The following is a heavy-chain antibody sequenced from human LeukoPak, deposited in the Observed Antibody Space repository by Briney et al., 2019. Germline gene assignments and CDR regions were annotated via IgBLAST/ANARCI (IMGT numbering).Heavy chain of an antibody. Sequence: SETLSLTCAVYGGSFSGYYWSWIRQPPGKGLEWIGEINHSGSTNYNPSLKSRVTISVDTSKNQFSLKLSSVTAADTAVYYCARESGGSRGYSYGFDYWGQGALVTVSS. CDR2: INHSGST. J-gene: IGHJ4*02. V-gene: IGHV4-34*01. CDR3: ARESGGSRGYSYGFDY. CDR1: GGSFSGYY. D-gene: IGHD5-18*01.